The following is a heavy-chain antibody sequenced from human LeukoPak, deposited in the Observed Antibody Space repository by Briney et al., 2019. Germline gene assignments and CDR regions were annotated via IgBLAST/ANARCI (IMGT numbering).Heavy chain of an antibody. V-gene: IGHV3-7*01. CDR3: ARSGLYMTTVTKGGFDY. J-gene: IGHJ4*02. CDR1: GFTFSNYW. Sequence: GGSLRLSCTASGFTFSNYWMMWVRQAPGKGLEWVANINEDGSEKYYADSVEGRFTSARDNAKNSLYLQMNSLRAEDTAVYYCARSGLYMTTVTKGGFDYWGQGTLVTVSS. D-gene: IGHD4-11*01. CDR2: INEDGSEK.